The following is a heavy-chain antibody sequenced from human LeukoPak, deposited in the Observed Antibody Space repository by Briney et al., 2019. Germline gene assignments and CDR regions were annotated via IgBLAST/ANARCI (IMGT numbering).Heavy chain of an antibody. D-gene: IGHD3-3*01. CDR3: ARGYYDFWSGYYPNWFDP. CDR1: GGSISSYY. J-gene: IGHJ5*02. Sequence: SETLSLTCTVSGGSISSYYWSWIRQPPGKGLEWIGCIYYSGSTNYNPSLKSRVTISVDTSKNQFSLKLSSVTAADTAVYYRARGYYDFWSGYYPNWFDPWGQGTLVTVSS. V-gene: IGHV4-59*01. CDR2: IYYSGST.